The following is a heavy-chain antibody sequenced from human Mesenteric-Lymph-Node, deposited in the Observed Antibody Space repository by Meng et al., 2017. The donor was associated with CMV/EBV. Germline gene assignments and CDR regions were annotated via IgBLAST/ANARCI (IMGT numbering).Heavy chain of an antibody. CDR2: IKQDGSEI. D-gene: IGHD3-16*01. Sequence: GGSLRLSCAASGFTFGSYWMTWVRQAPGKGLEWVANIKQDGSEIYYVDSVKGRFIISRDNAKNSLYLQMNSLRVEDTAVYYCARDGGRKDDYWGQGTLVTVSS. CDR1: GFTFGSYW. CDR3: ARDGGRKDDY. J-gene: IGHJ4*02. V-gene: IGHV3-7*01.